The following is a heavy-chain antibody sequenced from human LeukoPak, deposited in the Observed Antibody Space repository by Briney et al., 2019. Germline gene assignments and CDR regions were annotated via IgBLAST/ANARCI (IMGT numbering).Heavy chain of an antibody. D-gene: IGHD3-9*01. V-gene: IGHV3-48*02. Sequence: GGSLRLSCAASGFTFSSCSMNWVRQAPGKGLEWVSYISSGSSSIYYADSVKGRFTISRDNAENSLYLQMNSLRDEDTAVYYCARGWATGRSGGDYWGQGTLVTVSS. CDR1: GFTFSSCS. CDR3: ARGWATGRSGGDY. J-gene: IGHJ4*02. CDR2: ISSGSSSI.